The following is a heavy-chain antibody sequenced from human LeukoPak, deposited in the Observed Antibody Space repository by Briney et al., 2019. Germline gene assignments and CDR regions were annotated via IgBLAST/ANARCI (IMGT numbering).Heavy chain of an antibody. CDR2: ISTEGGFT. CDR3: AIEAKVLGALQY. Sequence: GQSLTLSCAASGFIFSDYWMHWVRHAPGKGLVWVSRISTEGGFTIYADSVQGRFLISRHSAKNTLFLQMNRRGAEDTVVYYCAIEAKVLGALQYWGGGIRDPVSS. D-gene: IGHD4/OR15-4a*01. CDR1: GFIFSDYW. J-gene: IGHJ4*02. V-gene: IGHV3-74*01.